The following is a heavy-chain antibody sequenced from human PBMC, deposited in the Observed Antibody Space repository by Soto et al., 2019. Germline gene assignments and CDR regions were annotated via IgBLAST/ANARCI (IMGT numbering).Heavy chain of an antibody. V-gene: IGHV3-53*01. Sequence: EVQLVESGGGLIQPGGSLRLSCTAAGFTVSTNYMRWIRQAPGQGLEWVSVIYKSGDTYDADSVKGRFTISRDNSKSTLYLQMNSLRAEDTAVYYCARDRWDRPGWYFKDWGQGTLVTVSS. J-gene: IGHJ1*01. CDR1: GFTVSTNY. D-gene: IGHD1-26*01. CDR2: IYKSGDT. CDR3: ARDRWDRPGWYFKD.